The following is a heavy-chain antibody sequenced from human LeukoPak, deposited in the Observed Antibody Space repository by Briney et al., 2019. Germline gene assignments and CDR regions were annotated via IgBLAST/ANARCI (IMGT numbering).Heavy chain of an antibody. CDR1: GGSISSYY. CDR3: ARTNEYSSSFDY. V-gene: IGHV4-59*01. CDR2: IHYSGST. Sequence: SETLSLTCTVSGGSISSYYWSWIRQPPGKGLEWIGYIHYSGSTNYNPSLKSRVTISVDTSKNQFSLKLSSVTAADTAVYYCARTNEYSSSFDYWGQGTLVTVSS. J-gene: IGHJ4*02. D-gene: IGHD6-6*01.